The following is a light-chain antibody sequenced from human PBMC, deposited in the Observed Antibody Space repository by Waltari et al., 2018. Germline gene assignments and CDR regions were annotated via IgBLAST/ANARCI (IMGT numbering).Light chain of an antibody. CDR1: SIGRKS. CDR3: QVWDSSSDALV. CDR2: YDG. Sequence: SYVLTQPPSVSVAPGKTARITCGGSSIGRKSVHWYQHKPGQAPVLVISYDGDRSSGIPERFSGSNSGNTATLTISRVEAGDEAAYYCQVWDSSSDALVFGGGTKLTVL. J-gene: IGLJ3*02. V-gene: IGLV3-21*04.